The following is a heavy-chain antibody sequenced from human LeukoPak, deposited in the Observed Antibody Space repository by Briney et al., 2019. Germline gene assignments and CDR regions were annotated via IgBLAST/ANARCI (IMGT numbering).Heavy chain of an antibody. J-gene: IGHJ4*02. CDR2: INPNSGGT. V-gene: IGHV1-2*02. D-gene: IGHD6-13*01. CDR3: ARPIADGVRDY. CDR1: GYTFTGYY. Sequence: ASVKVSCKASGYTFTGYYMHGVRQAPGQGLEWMGWINPNSGGTNYTQKFQGRVTMTRDTSISTAYMELSRLRSDDTAVYYCARPIADGVRDYWGQGTLVTVSS.